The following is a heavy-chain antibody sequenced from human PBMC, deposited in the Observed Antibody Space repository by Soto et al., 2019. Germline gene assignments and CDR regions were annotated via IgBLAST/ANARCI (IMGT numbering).Heavy chain of an antibody. CDR1: GYTFTGYY. Sequence: SVKVSCKASGYTFTGYYMHWVRQAPGQGLEWMGWINPNSGGTNYAQKFQGRVTMTRDTSISTAYMELSRLRSDDTAVYYCARRLGYCSGGSCYPLDPWGQGTLVTVSS. J-gene: IGHJ5*02. CDR3: ARRLGYCSGGSCYPLDP. D-gene: IGHD2-15*01. CDR2: INPNSGGT. V-gene: IGHV1-2*02.